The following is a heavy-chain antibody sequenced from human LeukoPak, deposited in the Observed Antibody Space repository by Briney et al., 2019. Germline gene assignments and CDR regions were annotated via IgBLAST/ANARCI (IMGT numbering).Heavy chain of an antibody. CDR1: GGSFRGYY. D-gene: IGHD5-12*01. CDR3: ARGPRGYNYGMDV. V-gene: IGHV4-34*01. Sequence: PSETLSLTCAVYGGSFRGYYWSWLRQPPGKGLEWIGEINHSGSTNYNPSLKSRVTISVDTSKNQFSLKLSSVTAADTAVYYCARGPRGYNYGMDVWGQGTTVTVSS. CDR2: INHSGST. J-gene: IGHJ6*02.